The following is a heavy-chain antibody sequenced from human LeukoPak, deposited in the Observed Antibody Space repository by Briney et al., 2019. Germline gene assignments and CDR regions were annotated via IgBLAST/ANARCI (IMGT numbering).Heavy chain of an antibody. Sequence: GESLKISCKVSGYSSTTYWIAWVRQMSGRGLEWMGAIHPGDSDTRYNPSFQGRVTISVDKSTTTAYLQYNSLGPSDTAIYYCATHPIRDGFGNAFDIWGQGTLVTVSS. J-gene: IGHJ3*02. V-gene: IGHV5-51*01. CDR3: ATHPIRDGFGNAFDI. CDR1: GYSSTTYW. CDR2: IHPGDSDT. D-gene: IGHD5-24*01.